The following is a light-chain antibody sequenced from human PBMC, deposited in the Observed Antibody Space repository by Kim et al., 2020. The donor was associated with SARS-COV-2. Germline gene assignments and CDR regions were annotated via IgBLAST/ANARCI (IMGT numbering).Light chain of an antibody. V-gene: IGLV4-69*01. CDR2: LNSDGSH. J-gene: IGLJ3*02. CDR3: QTWGTGIQV. CDR1: SGHSNYA. Sequence: QPVLTQSPSASASLGASVKLICTLSSGHSNYAIAWHQQQPERGPRYLMKLNSDGSHRKGDGIPDRFSGSSSGAERYLTISSLQSEDEADYYCQTWGTGIQVFGGGTQLTVL.